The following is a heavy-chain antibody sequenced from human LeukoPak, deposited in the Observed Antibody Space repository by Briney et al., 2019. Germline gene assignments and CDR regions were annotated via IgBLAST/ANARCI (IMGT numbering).Heavy chain of an antibody. D-gene: IGHD2-2*01. CDR2: ISSSSSYI. V-gene: IGHV3-21*01. Sequence: MNWVRQXPGKGLEWVSSISSSSSYIYYADSVKGRFTFSRDNAKNSLYLQMNSLRAEDTAVYYCARDSKALIPAASEKGDYWGQGTLVTVSS. J-gene: IGHJ4*02. CDR3: ARDSKALIPAASEKGDY.